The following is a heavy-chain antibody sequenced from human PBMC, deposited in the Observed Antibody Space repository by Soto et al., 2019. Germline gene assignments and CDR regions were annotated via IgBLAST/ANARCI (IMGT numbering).Heavy chain of an antibody. CDR2: IKSKNEGGTT. CDR3: TTDRLNSDPGAFDI. CDR1: GFTLSNAW. J-gene: IGHJ3*02. Sequence: EVQLVESGGGLVKPGGSLRLSCTTSGFTLSNAWMSWVRQAPGKGLEWVGRIKSKNEGGTTDYAAPVKGRFTISRDDSKNTLHLQMNSLKTEDTAVYYCTTDRLNSDPGAFDIWGQGTMVTVSS. V-gene: IGHV3-15*01. D-gene: IGHD2-21*02.